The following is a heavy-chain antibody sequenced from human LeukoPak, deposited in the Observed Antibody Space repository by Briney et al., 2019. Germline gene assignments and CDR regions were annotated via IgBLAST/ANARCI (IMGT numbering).Heavy chain of an antibody. D-gene: IGHD1-1*01. CDR3: ARVLLERPGIDSFDT. Sequence: GGSLRLSCEASGFTVSSKWLHWVRQAPGKGLAWVSRIRGDVSSATYAASVKGRFSVSTDSAKNTVHLQMNSLRVEDTGVYYCARVLLERPGIDSFDTWGQGTMVTVSS. CDR2: IRGDVSSA. J-gene: IGHJ3*02. CDR1: GFTVSSKW. V-gene: IGHV3-74*03.